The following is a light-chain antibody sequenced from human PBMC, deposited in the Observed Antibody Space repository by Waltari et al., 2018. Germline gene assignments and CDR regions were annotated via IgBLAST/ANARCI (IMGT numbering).Light chain of an antibody. CDR3: QKYESLPAT. CDR2: QEA. J-gene: IGKJ1*01. CDR1: QSIGIF. V-gene: IGKV3-20*01. Sequence: DIVLTQSPGSLSLSPGERATLACRASQSIGIFLAWYQQKPGQAPRLLMDQEARRATGIPDRFSGSGSGTDFSLTISRLEPEDFAVYYCQKYESLPATFGQGTKVEIK.